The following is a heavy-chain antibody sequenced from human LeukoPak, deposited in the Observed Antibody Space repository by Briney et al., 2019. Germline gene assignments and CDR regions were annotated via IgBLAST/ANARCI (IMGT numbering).Heavy chain of an antibody. CDR3: AGRSRGGTYYAY. CDR2: ISYDGSNK. Sequence: GGSLRLSCAASGFTFSSYAMHWVRQAPGKGLEWVAVISYDGSNKYYADSVKGRFTISRDNSKNTLYLQMNSLRAEDTAVYYCAGRSRGGTYYAYWGQGTLVTVSS. D-gene: IGHD1-26*01. CDR1: GFTFSSYA. V-gene: IGHV3-30-3*01. J-gene: IGHJ4*02.